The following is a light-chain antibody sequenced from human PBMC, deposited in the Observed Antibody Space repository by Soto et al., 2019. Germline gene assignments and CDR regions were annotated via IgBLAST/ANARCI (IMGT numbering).Light chain of an antibody. Sequence: DIPMSQSPSSVSASVGDRVTITCRASQDISNWLAWYQQKPGKAPKLLIYAASSLQSGVASRFSGSGSGTDYPLTISRLEPEDFAVYYCQQYSSAPPITFGQGTRLEIK. J-gene: IGKJ5*01. CDR3: QQYSSAPPIT. V-gene: IGKV1-12*01. CDR1: QDISNW. CDR2: AAS.